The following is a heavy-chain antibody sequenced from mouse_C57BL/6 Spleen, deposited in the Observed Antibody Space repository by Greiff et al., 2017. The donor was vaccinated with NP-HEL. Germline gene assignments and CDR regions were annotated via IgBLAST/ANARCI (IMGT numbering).Heavy chain of an antibody. D-gene: IGHD2-2*01. V-gene: IGHV5-17*01. Sequence: EVMLVESGGGLVKPGGSLKLSCAASGFTFSDYGMHWVRQAPEKGLEWVAYISSGSSTIYYADTVKGRFTISRDNAKNTLFLQMTSLRSEDTAMYYCARRGGTMVTSHWYFDVWGTGTTVTVSS. CDR1: GFTFSDYG. J-gene: IGHJ1*03. CDR3: ARRGGTMVTSHWYFDV. CDR2: ISSGSSTI.